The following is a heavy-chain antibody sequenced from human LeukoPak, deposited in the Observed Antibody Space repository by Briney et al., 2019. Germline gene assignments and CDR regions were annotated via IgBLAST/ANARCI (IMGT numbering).Heavy chain of an antibody. V-gene: IGHV1-2*02. Sequence: PEASVKVSCKASGGTFSSYAISWVRQAPGQGLEWMAWINPNSGGTYYAQNFHDRITLTRDTSISTAYMELSRLRSDDTAIYYCARANALYCSSTSCLFDYWGQGTLVTVSS. CDR1: GGTFSSYA. D-gene: IGHD2-2*01. J-gene: IGHJ4*02. CDR3: ARANALYCSSTSCLFDY. CDR2: INPNSGGT.